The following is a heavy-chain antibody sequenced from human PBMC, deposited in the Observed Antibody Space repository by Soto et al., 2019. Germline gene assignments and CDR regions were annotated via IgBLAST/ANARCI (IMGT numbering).Heavy chain of an antibody. CDR1: GFSFSNDN. J-gene: IGHJ4*02. Sequence: EVQLVESGGGLVKPGGSLTLSCAASGFSFSNDNMNWIRQAPGKGLEWVSSIISSGRFIYYADSVKGRFTISRDNAKNSLYLQMNSLRAEDTALYYCARVADYYDSSGYLPVVDWGQGTLVTVSS. D-gene: IGHD3-22*01. CDR3: ARVADYYDSSGYLPVVD. CDR2: IISSGRFI. V-gene: IGHV3-21*01.